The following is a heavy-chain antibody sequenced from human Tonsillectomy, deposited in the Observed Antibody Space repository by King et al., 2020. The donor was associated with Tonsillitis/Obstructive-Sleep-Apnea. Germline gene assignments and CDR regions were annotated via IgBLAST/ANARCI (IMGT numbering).Heavy chain of an antibody. D-gene: IGHD2-2*01. J-gene: IGHJ4*02. Sequence: VTLKESGPALVKPTQTLTLTCTFSGFSLSTSGMCVSWIRQPPGKALEWLARIDWDDDKYYSTSLKTRLTISKDTSKNQVVLTMTNMEPLDTATYYCARGYCSSTSCLPFDYWGQGTLVTVSS. CDR3: ARGYCSSTSCLPFDY. CDR1: GFSLSTSGMC. V-gene: IGHV2-70*11. CDR2: IDWDDDK.